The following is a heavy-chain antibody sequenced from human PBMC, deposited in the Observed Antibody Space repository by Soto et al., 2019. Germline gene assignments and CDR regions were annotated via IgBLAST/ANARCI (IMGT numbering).Heavy chain of an antibody. CDR2: IYYSGST. Sequence: SETLSLTCTVSGVSISSSSYYWGWIRQPPGKGLEWIGSIYYSGSTYYNPSLKSRVTISVDTSKNQFSLKLSSVTAADTAVYYCATEITMVRGNNWFDPWGQGTLVTVSS. CDR3: ATEITMVRGNNWFDP. CDR1: GVSISSSSYY. J-gene: IGHJ5*02. V-gene: IGHV4-39*01. D-gene: IGHD3-10*01.